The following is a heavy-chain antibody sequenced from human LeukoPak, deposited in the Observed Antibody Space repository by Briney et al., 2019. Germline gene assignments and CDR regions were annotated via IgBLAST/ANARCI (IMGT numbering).Heavy chain of an antibody. CDR1: GFTFSSYG. V-gene: IGHV3-30*18. D-gene: IGHD2-21*02. CDR3: AKGGDSYGLDLDY. J-gene: IGHJ4*02. Sequence: PGRSLRLSCAASGFTFSSYGMHWVRQAPGKGLEWVAVISYDGSNKYYADSVKGRFTISRDNSKNTLYLQMNSLRAEDTAVYYCAKGGDSYGLDLDYWGQGTLVSASS. CDR2: ISYDGSNK.